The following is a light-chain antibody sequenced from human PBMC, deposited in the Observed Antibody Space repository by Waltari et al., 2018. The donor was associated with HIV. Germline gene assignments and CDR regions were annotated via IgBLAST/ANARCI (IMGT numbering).Light chain of an antibody. V-gene: IGLV2-14*01. CDR1: SSDVGGYNY. Sequence: QSALTQPASVSGSPGQSITISCTGTSSDVGGYNYVPWYQQHPGKAPKLMIDEVSNRPSGVSNRFSGSKSGNTASLTISGLQAEDEADYYCSSYTSSSTLAFGGGTKLTVL. CDR2: EVS. J-gene: IGLJ3*02. CDR3: SSYTSSSTLA.